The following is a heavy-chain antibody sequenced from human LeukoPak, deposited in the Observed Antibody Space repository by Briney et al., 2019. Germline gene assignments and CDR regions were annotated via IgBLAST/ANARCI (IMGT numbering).Heavy chain of an antibody. CDR2: IYGSGSA. CDR3: ARERYSRGWYPLEF. CDR1: GDSISSFY. J-gene: IGHJ4*02. Sequence: SETLSLTCTVSGDSISSFYWSWIRQPAGKGLEWIGRIYGSGSAKYNPSLKSRGTISVDTSKNQISLKLTSVTAADTAVYFCARERYSRGWYPLEFWGQGTLVTVSS. V-gene: IGHV4-4*07. D-gene: IGHD6-19*01.